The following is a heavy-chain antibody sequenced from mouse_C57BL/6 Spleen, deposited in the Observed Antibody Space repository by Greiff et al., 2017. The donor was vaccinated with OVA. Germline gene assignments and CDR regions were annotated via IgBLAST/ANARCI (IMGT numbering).Heavy chain of an antibody. J-gene: IGHJ2*01. Sequence: QVQLKESGAELMKPGASVKLSCKATGYTFTGYWIEWVKQRPGHGLEWIGEILPGSGGTNYNEKFKGKATFTADTSSNTAYMQLSSLTTEDSAIYYCASRGFITTVVAHFDYWGKGTTLTVSS. CDR2: ILPGSGGT. V-gene: IGHV1-9*01. CDR1: GYTFTGYW. CDR3: ASRGFITTVVAHFDY. D-gene: IGHD1-1*01.